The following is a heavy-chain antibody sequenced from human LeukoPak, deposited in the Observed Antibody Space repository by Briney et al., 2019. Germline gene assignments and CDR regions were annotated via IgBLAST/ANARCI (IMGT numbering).Heavy chain of an antibody. Sequence: GASVKVSCKASGYTFTNYDINWVRQATGQGLEWMGWMNPSSGNTGYAQKFQGRVTITRDTSISTAYMELSSLRSEDTAVYYCARRLGITVPGIWGDYYYIDVWGKGTTVTVSS. V-gene: IGHV1-8*03. J-gene: IGHJ6*03. CDR1: GYTFTNYD. D-gene: IGHD6-13*01. CDR3: ARRLGITVPGIWGDYYYIDV. CDR2: MNPSSGNT.